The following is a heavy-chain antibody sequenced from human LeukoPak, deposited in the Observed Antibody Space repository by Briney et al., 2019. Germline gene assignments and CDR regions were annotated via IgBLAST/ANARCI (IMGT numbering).Heavy chain of an antibody. Sequence: QSGGSLRLSCAASGFTFSSYAMHWVRQAPGKGLEWVAIISYDGNKKYYADSVRGRFTISRDHSKNTLYLQMNSLRAEDTAVYYCARGLYYGGNSELYYWGQGTLVTVSS. CDR1: GFTFSSYA. CDR3: ARGLYYGGNSELYY. V-gene: IGHV3-30-3*01. D-gene: IGHD4-23*01. J-gene: IGHJ4*02. CDR2: ISYDGNKK.